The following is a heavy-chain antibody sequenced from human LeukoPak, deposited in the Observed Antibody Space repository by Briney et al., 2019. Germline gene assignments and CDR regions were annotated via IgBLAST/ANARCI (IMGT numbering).Heavy chain of an antibody. CDR1: GFTFSSYA. V-gene: IGHV3-23*01. J-gene: IGHJ4*02. CDR3: AKGGRAAHYFDY. CDR2: ISGSGGST. Sequence: GGSLRLSCAASGFTFSSYAISWVRQAPGKGLEWVSAISGSGGSTYYADSVKGRFTISRDNSKNTLYPQMNSLRAEDTAVYYCAKGGRAAHYFDYWGQGTLVTVSS. D-gene: IGHD2-15*01.